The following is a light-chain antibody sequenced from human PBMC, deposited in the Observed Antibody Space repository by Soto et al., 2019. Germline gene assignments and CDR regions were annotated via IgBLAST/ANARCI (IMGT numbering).Light chain of an antibody. CDR1: QSLLHSNGYNY. CDR3: MQALQTPSA. Sequence: IVVTQSPLSLPVTPGEPASISCRSSQSLLHSNGYNYLDWYLQKPGQSPQLLIYLGSNRASGVPDRFSGIGSGTDFTLKISRVEAEDVGIYYCMQALQTPSAFGPGTKVDIK. V-gene: IGKV2-28*01. J-gene: IGKJ3*01. CDR2: LGS.